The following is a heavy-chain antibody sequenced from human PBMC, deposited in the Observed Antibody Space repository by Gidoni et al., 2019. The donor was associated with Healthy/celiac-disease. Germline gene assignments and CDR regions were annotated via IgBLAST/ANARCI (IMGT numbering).Heavy chain of an antibody. V-gene: IGHV3-9*01. Sequence: EVQLVESGGGLVQPGRSLRLSCAASGFTFDDYAMHWVRQAPGKGLEWGSGISWNSGSIGYADSVKGRFTISRDNAKNSLYLQMNSLRAEDTALYYCAKDGNGGVVVTAISQSANYDWYFDLWGRGTLVTVSS. J-gene: IGHJ2*01. CDR1: GFTFDDYA. CDR2: ISWNSGSI. CDR3: AKDGNGGVVVTAISQSANYDWYFDL. D-gene: IGHD2-21*02.